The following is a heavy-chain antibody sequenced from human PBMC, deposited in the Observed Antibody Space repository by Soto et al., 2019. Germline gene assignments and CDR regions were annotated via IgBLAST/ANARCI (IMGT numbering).Heavy chain of an antibody. Sequence: TLPLTCTFSGGSISSGGYYWSWIRQHPGKGLEWIGYIYYSGSTYYNPSLKSRVTISVDTSKNQFSLKLSSVTAADTAVYYCARVARSGGSSNWFDPWGQGTLVTVSS. CDR1: GGSISSGGYY. CDR2: IYYSGST. V-gene: IGHV4-31*03. D-gene: IGHD2-15*01. J-gene: IGHJ5*02. CDR3: ARVARSGGSSNWFDP.